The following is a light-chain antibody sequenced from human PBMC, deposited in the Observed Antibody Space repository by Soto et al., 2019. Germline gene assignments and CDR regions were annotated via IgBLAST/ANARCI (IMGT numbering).Light chain of an antibody. CDR1: SSDVGAYNF. J-gene: IGLJ1*01. V-gene: IGLV2-11*01. CDR3: CSYAGEYKYV. CDR2: DVN. Sequence: QSVLTQPRSVSGSPGQSVTNSCTGSSSDVGAYNFASWYQQHPGTAPKLLIHDVNKRPPGVPDRFSASKSGNTASLTISGLQAEDEADYYCCSYAGEYKYVFGSGTKLTVL.